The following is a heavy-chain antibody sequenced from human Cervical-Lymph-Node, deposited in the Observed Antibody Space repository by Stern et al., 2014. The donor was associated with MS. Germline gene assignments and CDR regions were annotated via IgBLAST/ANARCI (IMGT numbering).Heavy chain of an antibody. CDR1: GCSISSGGYY. D-gene: IGHD3-22*01. CDR3: ARDLRYYYDSSGYYYRWFDP. Sequence: QVQLQESGPGLVKPSQTLSLTCTVSGCSISSGGYYWSWIRHHPGKGLEWIGYIYYSGSTYYNPSLKSRVTISVDTSKNQFSLKLSSVTAADTAVYYCARDLRYYYDSSGYYYRWFDPWGQGTLVTVSS. J-gene: IGHJ5*02. V-gene: IGHV4-31*03. CDR2: IYYSGST.